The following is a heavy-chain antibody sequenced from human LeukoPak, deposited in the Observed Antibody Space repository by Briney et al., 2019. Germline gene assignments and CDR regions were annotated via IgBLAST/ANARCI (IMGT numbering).Heavy chain of an antibody. CDR3: AAGGLYDLLPY. Sequence: GASVKVSCKVSGHTLSDLTMHWLRQAPGKGLEWMGGFDPGNGEIIYAQKFQGRVTMTEDASTDTAYMELSSLKSEDTAVYYCAAGGLYDLLPYWGQGTLVTVSS. D-gene: IGHD3-3*01. CDR2: FDPGNGEI. V-gene: IGHV1-24*01. J-gene: IGHJ4*02. CDR1: GHTLSDLT.